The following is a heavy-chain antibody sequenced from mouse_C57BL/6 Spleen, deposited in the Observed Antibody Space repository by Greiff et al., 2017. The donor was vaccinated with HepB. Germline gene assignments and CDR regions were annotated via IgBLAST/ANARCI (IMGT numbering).Heavy chain of an antibody. J-gene: IGHJ3*01. D-gene: IGHD1-1*01. Sequence: QVQLQQPGAELVKPGASVKLSCKASGYTFTSYWMHWVKQRPGQGLEWIGMIHPNSGSTNYNEKFKSKATLTVDKSSSTAYMQLSSLTSEDSAVYYCARGGLGLRSWFAYWGQGTLVTVSA. CDR3: ARGGLGLRSWFAY. CDR2: IHPNSGST. CDR1: GYTFTSYW. V-gene: IGHV1-64*01.